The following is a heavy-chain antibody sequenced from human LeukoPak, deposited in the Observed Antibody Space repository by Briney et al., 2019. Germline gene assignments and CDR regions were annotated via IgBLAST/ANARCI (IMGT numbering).Heavy chain of an antibody. Sequence: PGGSLRLSCAASGFTFSNYNMNWVRQAPGKGLEWVSSISSSSSYIYYADSLKGRFTISRDNAKNSLYLQMNSLRAEDTAVYYCARDTHYDYVFWGQGTLVTVSS. V-gene: IGHV3-21*01. CDR3: ARDTHYDYVF. CDR1: GFTFSNYN. D-gene: IGHD3-16*01. CDR2: ISSSSSYI. J-gene: IGHJ4*02.